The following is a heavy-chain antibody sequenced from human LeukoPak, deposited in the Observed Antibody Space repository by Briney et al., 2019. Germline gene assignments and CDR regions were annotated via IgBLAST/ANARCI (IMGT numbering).Heavy chain of an antibody. CDR2: ISGSGYST. D-gene: IGHD2-8*01. CDR1: GFTFNSYA. CDR3: AKDRLSNGDPAGY. Sequence: GGSLRLSCAASGFTFNSYAMSWVRQAPGKGLEWVSSISGSGYSTYYGDSVKGRFTISRDNSKNLLYLQMNSLRAEDTAVYYCAKDRLSNGDPAGYWGQGTLVTVSS. V-gene: IGHV3-23*01. J-gene: IGHJ4*02.